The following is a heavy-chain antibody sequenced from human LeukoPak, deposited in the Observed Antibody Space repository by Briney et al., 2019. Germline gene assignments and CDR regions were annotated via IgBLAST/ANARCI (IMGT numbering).Heavy chain of an antibody. CDR2: INWNGVST. CDR1: GFTFYVYG. D-gene: IGHD5-18*01. CDR3: ASRYSYGRGFDY. V-gene: IGHV3-20*03. Sequence: GGSLRLSSTPPGFTFYVYGMSWVRQAPRKRLEWVSGINWNGVSTGYADSVKAGFPTSGDNAKNSLYLQMNGLRAEDTALYSCASRYSYGRGFDYWRQGTLVTVSS. J-gene: IGHJ4*02.